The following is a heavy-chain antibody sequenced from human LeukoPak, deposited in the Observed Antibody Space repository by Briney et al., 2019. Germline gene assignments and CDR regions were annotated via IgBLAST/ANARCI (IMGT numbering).Heavy chain of an antibody. D-gene: IGHD6-6*01. CDR1: GFTFSTYA. CDR3: ANWIGSSSRDY. V-gene: IGHV3-23*01. Sequence: GGSLRLSCAASGFTFSTYAMTWVRQAPGKGLEWVSGINSNGDEIYYADSVRGRFAISRDNSNNALYLQMDSLRAEDTAVYYCANWIGSSSRDYWGQGTLVTVSS. J-gene: IGHJ4*02. CDR2: INSNGDEI.